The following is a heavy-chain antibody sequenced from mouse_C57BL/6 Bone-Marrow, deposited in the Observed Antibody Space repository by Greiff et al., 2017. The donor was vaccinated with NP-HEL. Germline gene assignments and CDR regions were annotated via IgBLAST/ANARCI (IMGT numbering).Heavy chain of an antibody. CDR1: GYAFTNYL. J-gene: IGHJ2*01. Sequence: VQVVESGAELVRPGTSVKVSCKASGYAFTNYLIEWVKQRPGQGLEWIGVINPGSGGTNYNEKFKGKATLTADKSSSTAYMQLSSLTSEDSAVYFCARREYDGYFFFDYWGQGTTLTVSS. CDR2: INPGSGGT. CDR3: ARREYDGYFFFDY. V-gene: IGHV1-54*01. D-gene: IGHD2-3*01.